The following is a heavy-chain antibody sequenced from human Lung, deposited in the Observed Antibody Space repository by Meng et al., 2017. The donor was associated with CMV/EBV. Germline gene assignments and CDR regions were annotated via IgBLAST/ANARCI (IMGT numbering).Heavy chain of an antibody. D-gene: IGHD2-2*01. CDR1: GYSFTAYY. J-gene: IGHJ4*02. Sequence: ASVXVSCKASGYSFTAYYIHWVRQAPGQGLEWMGWISPNSGGTNYAQRFQGRVTLTRDTSISTVYMELRRLTSDDTAVYFCARDFVVLPAATYCDYWGQGTXVTVSS. CDR3: ARDFVVLPAATYCDY. V-gene: IGHV1-2*02. CDR2: ISPNSGGT.